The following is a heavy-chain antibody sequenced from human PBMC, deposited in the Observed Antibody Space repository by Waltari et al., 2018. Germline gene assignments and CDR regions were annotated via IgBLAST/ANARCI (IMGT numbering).Heavy chain of an antibody. Sequence: EVQLVESGGVLVQPGGSLRLSCEASGFMFSRYWMTWVRQAPGKGLEWVAKIKEEGSAKTYGDSVRGRFIISRDDAKNSLYLQMNYLRAEDTAVYYCARDGGASGSYDYWGQGTLVTVSS. CDR1: GFMFSRYW. V-gene: IGHV3-7*01. D-gene: IGHD3-10*01. CDR2: IKEEGSAK. J-gene: IGHJ4*02. CDR3: ARDGGASGSYDY.